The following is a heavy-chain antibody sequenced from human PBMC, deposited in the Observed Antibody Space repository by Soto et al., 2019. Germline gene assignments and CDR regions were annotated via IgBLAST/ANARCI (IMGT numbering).Heavy chain of an antibody. V-gene: IGHV4-39*01. CDR1: GGSISSTSYY. CDR3: ARRQLLGRDYFDY. J-gene: IGHJ4*02. CDR2: VHYSGST. D-gene: IGHD2-2*01. Sequence: SETLSLTCTVSGGSISSTSYYWGWIRQAPGKGLEWIASVHYSGSTCYNPSLKSRVTISVDTSKNQFSLKLSSVTAADTAVYYCARRQLLGRDYFDYWGQGTLVTVSS.